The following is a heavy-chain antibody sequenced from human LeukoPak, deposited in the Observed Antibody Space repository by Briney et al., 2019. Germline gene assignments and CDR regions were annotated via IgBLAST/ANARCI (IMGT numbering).Heavy chain of an antibody. CDR1: GFTFSDYT. CDR3: ARASDSSGSYLLYFNS. J-gene: IGHJ4*02. CDR2: ITTRSSYM. D-gene: IGHD3-22*01. V-gene: IGHV3-21*01. Sequence: GGSLRLSCAASGFTFSDYTMNWVRQAPGKGLEWVACITTRSSYMYYADSVKGRFTISRDNAKNSLYLQMNSLRDEDTAVYYCARASDSSGSYLLYFNSWGQGTLVTVSS.